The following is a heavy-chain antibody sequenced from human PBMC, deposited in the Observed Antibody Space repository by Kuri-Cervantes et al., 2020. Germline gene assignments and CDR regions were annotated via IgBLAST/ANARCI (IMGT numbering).Heavy chain of an antibody. CDR3: ARGDDTKNSKNYYYAMDV. V-gene: IGHV3-30*11. Sequence: GESLKISCAASGFTFSSYAMHWVRQAPGKGLEWVAVISYDGSNKYYADSVKGRFTISRDNSKNTLYLQMNSLRAEDTALYYCARGDDTKNSKNYYYAMDVWGQGTTVTVSS. CDR1: GFTFSSYA. D-gene: IGHD3-22*01. CDR2: ISYDGSNK. J-gene: IGHJ6*02.